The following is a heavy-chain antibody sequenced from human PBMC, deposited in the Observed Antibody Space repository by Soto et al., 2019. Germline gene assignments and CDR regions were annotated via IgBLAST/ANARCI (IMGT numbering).Heavy chain of an antibody. J-gene: IGHJ6*02. V-gene: IGHV1-3*01. CDR3: ARGEHYYDTSGLRFYYYGMVV. D-gene: IGHD3-22*01. Sequence: ASVKVSCKASGYTFTSYDINWVRQATGQGLEWMGWINAGNGNTKYSQKFQGRVTITRDTSASTAYMELSSLRSEDTAVYYCARGEHYYDTSGLRFYYYGMVVWGQGTTVTVSS. CDR2: INAGNGNT. CDR1: GYTFTSYD.